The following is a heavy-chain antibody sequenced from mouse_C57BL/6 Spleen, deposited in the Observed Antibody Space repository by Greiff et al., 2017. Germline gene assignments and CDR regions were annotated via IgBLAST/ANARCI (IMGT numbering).Heavy chain of an antibody. J-gene: IGHJ1*03. Sequence: QVQLQQPGAELVKPGASVQLSCKPSGYTFTSYWMHWVKQRPGRGLEWIGRIDPNSGGTKYNEKSKSKATLTVDNPSSTAYMQLSSLTSEDSAVYYCARSGYYGYEGWYFNVWGTETTVTVSS. D-gene: IGHD2-2*01. CDR3: ARSGYYGYEGWYFNV. CDR1: GYTFTSYW. CDR2: IDPNSGGT. V-gene: IGHV1-72*01.